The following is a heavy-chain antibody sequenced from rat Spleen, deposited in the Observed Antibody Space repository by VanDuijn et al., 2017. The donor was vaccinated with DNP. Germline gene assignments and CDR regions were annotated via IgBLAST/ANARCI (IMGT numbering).Heavy chain of an antibody. CDR1: GFTFSNYG. J-gene: IGHJ2*01. V-gene: IGHV5S13*01. CDR3: AKENWERGGFDY. D-gene: IGHD5-1*01. Sequence: EVLLVESDGGLVQPGRSLKLSCAASGFTFSNYGMAWVRQAPTKGLEWVASISTGGGNTYYRDSVKGRFTISRDNAKSTLYLQMDSLRSEDTATYYCAKENWERGGFDYWGQGVMVTVSS. CDR2: ISTGGGNT.